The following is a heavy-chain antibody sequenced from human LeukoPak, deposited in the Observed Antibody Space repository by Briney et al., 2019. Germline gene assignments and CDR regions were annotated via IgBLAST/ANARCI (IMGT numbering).Heavy chain of an antibody. Sequence: GGSLRLSCVGSGFTFTSYWMTWVRQAPGKGLEWVANMNPDGSEKHYVDSVKGRFTISRDNAKNSLSLQMNSLRAEDTAVYFCARVRSFFYDDSGYYYPKYYFDYWGQGALVTVSS. CDR2: MNPDGSEK. V-gene: IGHV3-7*01. J-gene: IGHJ4*02. CDR3: ARVRSFFYDDSGYYYPKYYFDY. D-gene: IGHD3-22*01. CDR1: GFTFTSYW.